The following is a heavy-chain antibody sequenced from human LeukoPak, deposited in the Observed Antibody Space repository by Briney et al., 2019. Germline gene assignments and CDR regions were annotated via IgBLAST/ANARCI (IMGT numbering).Heavy chain of an antibody. CDR2: FNPKSGGT. CDR1: GYIFTGYY. V-gene: IGHV1-2*02. D-gene: IGHD5-24*01. J-gene: IGHJ3*01. CDR3: ARETRDGDGDAFDV. Sequence: RASVKVFCKASGYIFTGYYLHWVRQPPGQGLEWMGWFNPKSGGTDSAQKFQGRLTMTRDTSISTAYMELSRLRSDDTAVYYCARETRDGDGDAFDVWGQGTMVTVSS.